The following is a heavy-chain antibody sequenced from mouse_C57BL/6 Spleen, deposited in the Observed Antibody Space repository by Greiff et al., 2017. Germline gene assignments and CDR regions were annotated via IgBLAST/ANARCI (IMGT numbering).Heavy chain of an antibody. J-gene: IGHJ1*03. CDR1: GFTFSDYG. V-gene: IGHV5-17*01. CDR3: ARPATVVYWYFDV. CDR2: ISSGSSTI. Sequence: DVKLVESGGGLVKPGGSLQLSCAASGFTFSDYGMHWVRQAPEKGLEWVAYISSGSSTIYYADTVKGRFTISRDNAKTTLFLQMTSLRSEDTAMYYCARPATVVYWYFDVWGTGTTVTVSS. D-gene: IGHD1-1*01.